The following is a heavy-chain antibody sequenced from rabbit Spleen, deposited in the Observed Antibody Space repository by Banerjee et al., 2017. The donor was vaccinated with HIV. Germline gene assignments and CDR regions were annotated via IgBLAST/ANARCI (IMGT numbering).Heavy chain of an antibody. CDR1: GFTLSSYY. CDR2: IDPVFGIT. Sequence: QELVESGGGLVQPGESLKLSCKASGFTLSSYYMNWVRQAPGKGLEWIGYIDPVFGITYYANWVNGRFTISSDNAQNTVDLQMNSLTPADTATYFCAREDYAGGDGYGYATWGPGTLVTVS. J-gene: IGHJ4*01. V-gene: IGHV1S7*01. D-gene: IGHD6-1*01. CDR3: AREDYAGGDGYGYAT.